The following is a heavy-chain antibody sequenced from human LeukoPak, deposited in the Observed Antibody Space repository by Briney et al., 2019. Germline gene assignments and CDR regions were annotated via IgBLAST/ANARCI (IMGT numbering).Heavy chain of an antibody. CDR1: GGSISSYY. V-gene: IGHV4-59*01. CDR3: ARGGSSSDWFDP. CDR2: IYYSAST. J-gene: IGHJ5*02. Sequence: SETLSLTCTVPGGSISSYYWSGIRQPPGKGLDWIGYIYYSASTNYNPSLKSRVTISVDTSKTQCSLKLSSVTAADTAVYYCARGGSSSDWFDPWGQGTLVTVSS. D-gene: IGHD6-6*01.